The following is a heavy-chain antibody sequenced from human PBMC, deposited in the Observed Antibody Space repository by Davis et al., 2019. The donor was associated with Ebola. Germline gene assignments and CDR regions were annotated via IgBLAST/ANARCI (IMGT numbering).Heavy chain of an antibody. V-gene: IGHV3-53*01. CDR2: IHSGGHT. CDR1: GFTFPDAW. CDR3: VRDPRGMT. Sequence: GESLKISCEASGFTFPDAWMSWVRQPPGQGLEWVSLIHSGGHTKYRDSVRGRFAISRDSAGNTVSLQMNSLRVEDSGVYYCVRDPRGMTWGPGTMVTVSS. J-gene: IGHJ3*01.